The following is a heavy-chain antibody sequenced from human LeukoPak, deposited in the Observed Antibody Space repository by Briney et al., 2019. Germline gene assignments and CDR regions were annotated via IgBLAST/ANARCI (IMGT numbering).Heavy chain of an antibody. Sequence: GASVKVSCKASGYMFTGYYMHWVRQAPGQGLQWMGWINPDSGGTNYAQKFQGRVTMTRDTSISTAYMEVSRLRSDDTAVYYCAREGSGWYGNFDYWGQGTLVTVSS. V-gene: IGHV1-2*02. CDR3: AREGSGWYGNFDY. J-gene: IGHJ4*02. D-gene: IGHD6-19*01. CDR2: INPDSGGT. CDR1: GYMFTGYY.